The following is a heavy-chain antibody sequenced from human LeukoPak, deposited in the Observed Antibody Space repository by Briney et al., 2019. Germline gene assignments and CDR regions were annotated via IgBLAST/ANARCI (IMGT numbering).Heavy chain of an antibody. D-gene: IGHD3-22*01. CDR1: GFTFSNYA. V-gene: IGHV3-30-3*01. CDR2: ISYDGSNK. CDR3: ARENYDSSGYYYVPVY. J-gene: IGHJ4*02. Sequence: GGSLRLSCAASGFTFSNYAMHWVRQAPGKGLEWVAVISYDGSNKYYADSVKGRFTISRDNSKNTLYLQMNSLRAEDTAVYYCARENYDSSGYYYVPVYWGQGTLVTVSS.